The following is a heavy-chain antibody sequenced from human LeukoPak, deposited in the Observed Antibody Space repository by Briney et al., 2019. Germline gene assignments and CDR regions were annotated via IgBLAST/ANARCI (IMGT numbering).Heavy chain of an antibody. J-gene: IGHJ3*02. CDR3: ARDSSGIDAFDI. CDR1: GGTFSSYA. D-gene: IGHD3-22*01. CDR2: ISTYNGNT. V-gene: IGHV1-18*01. Sequence: ASVKVSCKASGGTFSSYAISWVRQAPGQGLEWMGWISTYNGNTNYAQKLQRRVTMTTDTSTSTAYMELRSLRSDDTAVYYCARDSSGIDAFDIWGQGTMVTVSS.